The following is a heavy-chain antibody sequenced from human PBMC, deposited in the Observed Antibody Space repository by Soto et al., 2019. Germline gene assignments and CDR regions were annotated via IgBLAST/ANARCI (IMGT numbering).Heavy chain of an antibody. D-gene: IGHD3-3*01. CDR2: IYYSGST. CDR1: GGSISSGGYY. V-gene: IGHV4-31*03. Sequence: PSETLSLTCTVSGGSISSGGYYWSWIRQHPGKGLEWIGYIYYSGSTYYNPSLKSRVTITVDTSKTQFSLKLSSVTAADTAVYYCARAGFVFGVVNLRAYYFDYWGQGTLVTVSS. J-gene: IGHJ4*02. CDR3: ARAGFVFGVVNLRAYYFDY.